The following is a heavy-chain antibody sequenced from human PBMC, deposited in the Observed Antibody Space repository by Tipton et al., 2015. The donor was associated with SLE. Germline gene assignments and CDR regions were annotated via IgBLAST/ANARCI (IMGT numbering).Heavy chain of an antibody. D-gene: IGHD2-2*01. CDR2: ISWDGGST. J-gene: IGHJ5*02. V-gene: IGHV3-43D*03. Sequence: GSLRLSCAASGFMFDDYAMHWVRQVPGKGLEWVSLISWDGGSTYYADSVKGRFTISRDNSKNSLYLQMNSLRAEDTALYYCAKDSSHCSSTSCPPAELNHWGQGTLVTVSS. CDR3: AKDSSHCSSTSCPPAELNH. CDR1: GFMFDDYA.